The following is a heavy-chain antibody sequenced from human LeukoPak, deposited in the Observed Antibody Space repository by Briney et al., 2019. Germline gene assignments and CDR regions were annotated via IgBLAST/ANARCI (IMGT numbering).Heavy chain of an antibody. Sequence: GQSLRLSCAASGFTFSSYSMNWVRQAPGKGLEWVSSISSSSSYIYYADSVKGRFTISRDNAKNSLYLQMNSLRAEDTAVYYCAREAGLSGVYYFDFWGQGTLVTVSS. J-gene: IGHJ4*02. V-gene: IGHV3-21*01. CDR2: ISSSSSYI. CDR1: GFTFSSYS. CDR3: AREAGLSGVYYFDF. D-gene: IGHD3-16*02.